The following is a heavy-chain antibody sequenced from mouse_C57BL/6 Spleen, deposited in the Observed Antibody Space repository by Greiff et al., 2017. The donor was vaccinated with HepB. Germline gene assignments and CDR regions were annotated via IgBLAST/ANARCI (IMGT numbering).Heavy chain of an antibody. V-gene: IGHV1-61*01. Sequence: QVQLQQPGAELVRPGSSVKLSCKASGYTFTSYWMDWVKQRPGQGLEWIGNIYPSDSETHYNQKFKDKATLTVDKSSSTAYMQLSSLTSEDSAVYYCAQITTVVVDYWGQGTTLTVSS. CDR3: AQITTVVVDY. J-gene: IGHJ2*01. D-gene: IGHD1-1*01. CDR2: IYPSDSET. CDR1: GYTFTSYW.